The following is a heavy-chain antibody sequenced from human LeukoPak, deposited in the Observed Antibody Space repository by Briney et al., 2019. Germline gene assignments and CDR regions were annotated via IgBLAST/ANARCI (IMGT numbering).Heavy chain of an antibody. CDR3: ARDWPPGSRPLFDY. J-gene: IGHJ4*02. D-gene: IGHD1-14*01. CDR1: GYTFTSYG. V-gene: IGHV1-18*01. Sequence: EASVKVSCTASGYTFTSYGISWVRQAPGQGLEWMGWISAYNGNTNYAQKLQGRVTMTTDTSTSTAYMEPRSLRSDDTAVYYCARDWPPGSRPLFDYWGQGTLVTVSS. CDR2: ISAYNGNT.